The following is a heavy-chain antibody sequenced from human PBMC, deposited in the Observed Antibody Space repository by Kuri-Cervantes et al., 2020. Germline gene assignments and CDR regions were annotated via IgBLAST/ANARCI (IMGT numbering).Heavy chain of an antibody. CDR1: GGSISSSSYY. Sequence: SETLSLTCTVSGGSISSSSYYWGWIRQPPGKGLEWIGSTYYSGSTYYNPSLKSRVTISVDTSKNQFSLKLSSVTAADTAVYYCARQDDAFDIWGQGTMVTVSS. CDR3: ARQDDAFDI. V-gene: IGHV4-39*01. J-gene: IGHJ3*02. CDR2: TYYSGST.